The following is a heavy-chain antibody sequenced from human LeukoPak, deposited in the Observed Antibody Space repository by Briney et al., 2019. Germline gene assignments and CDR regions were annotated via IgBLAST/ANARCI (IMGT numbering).Heavy chain of an antibody. D-gene: IGHD4-17*01. J-gene: IGHJ4*02. CDR1: GDSITRGTYY. V-gene: IGHV4-61*02. CDR3: ARDRGNGDYGDYFDS. CDR2: IHTSSRV. Sequence: SQTLSLTCTVSGDSITRGTYYWNWIRQPAGKGLEWIGRIHTSSRVNYNPSLKSRVTISIDTSRNLVSLRLTSVTAADAAVYYCARDRGNGDYGDYFDSWGQGTLVTVSS.